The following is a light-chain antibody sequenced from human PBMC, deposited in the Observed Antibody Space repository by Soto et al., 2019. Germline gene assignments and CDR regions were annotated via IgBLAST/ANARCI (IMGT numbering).Light chain of an antibody. Sequence: EIVLTQSPATLSLSPGERATLSCRASQSVSSYLAWYQQKPGQAPRLLIYDASNRATGIPARFSGSGSGTDFTLTISSLEPEDFAVYHCQQRSNWPVPFGGGTKVEIK. J-gene: IGKJ4*01. CDR3: QQRSNWPVP. CDR2: DAS. CDR1: QSVSSY. V-gene: IGKV3-11*01.